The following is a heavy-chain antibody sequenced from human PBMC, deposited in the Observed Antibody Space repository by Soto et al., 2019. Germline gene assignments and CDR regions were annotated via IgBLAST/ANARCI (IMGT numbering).Heavy chain of an antibody. Sequence: QVQLQESGPGLVKPSQTLSLTCTVSGGSISSGDYYWSWIRQPPGKGLEWIGYIYYSGSTYYNPSHTSRVTIKSRVTMSVDTSKNQFSLKLSSVTAADTAVYYCARDNGGAYDPVEWGKGTLVTVSS. D-gene: IGHD3-22*01. J-gene: IGHJ4*02. CDR1: GGSISSGDYY. CDR2: IYYSGST. V-gene: IGHV4-30-4*01. CDR3: ARDNGGAYDPVE.